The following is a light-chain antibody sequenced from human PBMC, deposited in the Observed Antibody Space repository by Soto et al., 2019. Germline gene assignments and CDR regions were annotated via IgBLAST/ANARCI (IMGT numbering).Light chain of an antibody. Sequence: QSVLTQPASVSGSPGQSITISCTGTITDIGAYNYVSWYQQHPGKAPKLLIYGVSSRPSGVSNRFSGSKSGNAAYLTISGLQADDEAEYYCSSYTSSITPYVFGTGIKVTVL. CDR2: GVS. J-gene: IGLJ1*01. CDR3: SSYTSSITPYV. V-gene: IGLV2-14*01. CDR1: ITDIGAYNY.